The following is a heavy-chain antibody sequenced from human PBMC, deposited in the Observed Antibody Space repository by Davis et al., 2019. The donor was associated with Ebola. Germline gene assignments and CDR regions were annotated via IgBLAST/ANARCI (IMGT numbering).Heavy chain of an antibody. CDR3: ARIELDGSYYGYYYYGMDV. CDR1: GYTFTGYY. CDR2: ISAYNGNT. Sequence: AASVKVSCKASGYTFTGYYMHWVRQAPGQGLEWMGWISAYNGNTNYAQKLQGRVTMTTDTSTSTAYMELSSLRSEDTAVYYCARIELDGSYYGYYYYGMDVWGQGTTVTVSS. J-gene: IGHJ6*02. V-gene: IGHV1-18*04. D-gene: IGHD1-26*01.